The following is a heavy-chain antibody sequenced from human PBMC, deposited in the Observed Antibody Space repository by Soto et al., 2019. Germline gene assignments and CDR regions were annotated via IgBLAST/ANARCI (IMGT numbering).Heavy chain of an antibody. CDR2: IYYSGST. D-gene: IGHD5-12*01. J-gene: IGHJ5*02. CDR1: GGSISSSSYY. CDR3: ARTLSGYDRDWFDP. Sequence: SETLSLTCTVSGGSISSSSYYWGWIRQPPGKGLEWIGSIYYSGSTYYNPSLKSRVTISVDTSKNQFSLKLSSVTAADTAVYYCARTLSGYDRDWFDPWGQGTLVTSPQ. V-gene: IGHV4-39*01.